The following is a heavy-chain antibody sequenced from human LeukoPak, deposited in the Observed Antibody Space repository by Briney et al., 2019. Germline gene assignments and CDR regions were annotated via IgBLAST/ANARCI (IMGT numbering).Heavy chain of an antibody. Sequence: ERSLRLSCAASGFTFSSYAMHWVRQAPGKGLERVAVISYDGSNKYYADSVKGRFTISRDNSKNTLYLQMNSLRAEDTAVYYCARDSPISCSGGSCQNWFDPWGQGTLVTVSS. V-gene: IGHV3-30-3*01. J-gene: IGHJ5*02. CDR1: GFTFSSYA. D-gene: IGHD2-15*01. CDR3: ARDSPISCSGGSCQNWFDP. CDR2: ISYDGSNK.